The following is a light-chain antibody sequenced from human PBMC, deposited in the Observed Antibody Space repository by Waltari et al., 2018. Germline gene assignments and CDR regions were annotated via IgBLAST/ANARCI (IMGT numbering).Light chain of an antibody. CDR3: QQYGSSPGT. CDR1: QSVSSSY. CDR2: GAS. J-gene: IGKJ1*01. Sequence: EIVLTQSPGTLSLSPGERATLSCRASQSVSSSYLAWYQQKPGRAPRLLIYGASSRATGIPDRFSGSGSGTDFTLTISRLEPEDFAVYYCQQYGSSPGTFGPGTKVEIK. V-gene: IGKV3-20*01.